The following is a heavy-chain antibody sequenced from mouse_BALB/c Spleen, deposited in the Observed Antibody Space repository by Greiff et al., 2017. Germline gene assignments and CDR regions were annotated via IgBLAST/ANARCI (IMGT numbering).Heavy chain of an antibody. J-gene: IGHJ3*01. CDR1: GFTFSSFG. Sequence: EVQGVESGGGLVQPGGSRKLSCAASGFTFSSFGMHWVRQAPEKGLEWVAYISSGSSTIYYADTVKGRFTISRDNPKNTLFLQMTSLRSEDTAMYYCAREGYYGNYGFAYWGQGTLVTVSA. CDR3: AREGYYGNYGFAY. D-gene: IGHD2-1*01. CDR2: ISSGSSTI. V-gene: IGHV5-17*02.